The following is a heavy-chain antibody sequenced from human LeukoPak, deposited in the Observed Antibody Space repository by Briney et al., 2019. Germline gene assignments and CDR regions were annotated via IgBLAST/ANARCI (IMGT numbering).Heavy chain of an antibody. CDR1: GGTFSSNA. J-gene: IGHJ5*02. CDR3: ARAPGDYSNYDVWFDP. CDR2: IIPVFGTA. D-gene: IGHD4-11*01. Sequence: GASVKVSCKASGGTFSSNAITWVRQAPGQGLEWMGGIIPVFGTANYAQKFQGRVTITTDESTSTAYMELSSLRSEDTAVYYCARAPGDYSNYDVWFDPWGQGTLVTVSS. V-gene: IGHV1-69*05.